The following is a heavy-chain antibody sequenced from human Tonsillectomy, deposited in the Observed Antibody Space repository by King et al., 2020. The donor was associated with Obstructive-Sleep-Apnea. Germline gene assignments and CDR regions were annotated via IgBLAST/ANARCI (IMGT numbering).Heavy chain of an antibody. CDR1: GYSFTSYW. D-gene: IGHD5-24*01. J-gene: IGHJ4*02. Sequence: VQLVESGAEVKKPGESLRSSCKGSGYSFTSYWITWVRQMPGKGLEWMGRIDPSDSYTNYSPYFQGHVTISADKSISTAYLQWSSLKASDTAIYYCARLEMGTMASPLDYWGQGTLVTVSS. CDR2: IDPSDSYT. V-gene: IGHV5-10-1*01. CDR3: ARLEMGTMASPLDY.